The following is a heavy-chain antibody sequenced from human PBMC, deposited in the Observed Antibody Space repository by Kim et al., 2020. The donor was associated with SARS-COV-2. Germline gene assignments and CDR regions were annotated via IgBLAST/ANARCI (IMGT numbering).Heavy chain of an antibody. J-gene: IGHJ3*02. CDR3: ARGTGVPDAFDI. CDR1: GFSFSSYA. D-gene: IGHD2-8*01. CDR2: ISYDGSNK. V-gene: IGHV3-30-3*01. Sequence: GGSLRLSCAASGFSFSSYAMHWVRQAPGKGLEWVAVISYDGSNKYYADSVKGRFTISRDNSKNTLYLQMNSLRAEDTAVYYCARGTGVPDAFDIWGQGT.